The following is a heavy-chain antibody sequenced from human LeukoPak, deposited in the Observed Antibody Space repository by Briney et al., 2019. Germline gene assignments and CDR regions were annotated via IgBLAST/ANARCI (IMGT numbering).Heavy chain of an antibody. D-gene: IGHD6-13*01. CDR1: GFTFSSFG. CDR2: LGHEGTNK. CDR3: AKGVAAAHDY. Sequence: GGSLRLSCAASGFTFSSFGTHWVRQAPGKGLAWVAFLGHEGTNKYYAESVKGRFTISRDNSKNTLYLQMNSLRAEDTAVYYCAKGVAAAHDYWGQGTLVTVSS. J-gene: IGHJ4*02. V-gene: IGHV3-30*02.